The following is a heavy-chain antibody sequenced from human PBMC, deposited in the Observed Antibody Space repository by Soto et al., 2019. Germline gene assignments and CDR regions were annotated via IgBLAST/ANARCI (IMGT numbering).Heavy chain of an antibody. CDR1: GFTFSTYW. CDR2: IKQDGSDK. J-gene: IGHJ6*03. Sequence: PGGSLRLSCEASGFTFSTYWMSWVRQAPGKGLEWVATIKQDGSDKYYVDSVRGRFTISRDNAESTLYLQMSSLRAEDTAIYYCVRVSGRSNCPYSLEVWGKAPTVTVSS. D-gene: IGHD1-1*01. CDR3: VRVSGRSNCPYSLEV. V-gene: IGHV3-7*01.